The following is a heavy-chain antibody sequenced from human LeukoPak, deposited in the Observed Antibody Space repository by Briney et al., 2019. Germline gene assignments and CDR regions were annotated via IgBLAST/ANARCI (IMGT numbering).Heavy chain of an antibody. D-gene: IGHD1-1*01. V-gene: IGHV3-30*02. J-gene: IGHJ4*02. CDR1: GFNFSSYG. CDR2: IRFDGINK. CDR3: ARTGTTWVYFDS. Sequence: GGSLRLSCVASGFNFSSYGIHWVRQAPGKGLEWVAFIRFDGINKYHADTVRGRFTISRDNSKNTLYLQMNSLRAEDTAVYYCARTGTTWVYFDSWGQGTLVTVSS.